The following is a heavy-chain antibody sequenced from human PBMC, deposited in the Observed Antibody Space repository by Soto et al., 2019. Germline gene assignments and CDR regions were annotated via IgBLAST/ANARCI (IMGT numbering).Heavy chain of an antibody. D-gene: IGHD1-26*01. V-gene: IGHV4-34*01. Sequence: SETLSLTCAVYGGSFSGYYWSWIRQPPGKGLEWIGEINHSGSTNYNPSLKSRVTISVDTSKNQFSLKLSSVTAADTAVYYCAAISIVGATRLLDPCGQGTLVTVSS. CDR1: GGSFSGYY. J-gene: IGHJ5*02. CDR3: AAISIVGATRLLDP. CDR2: INHSGST.